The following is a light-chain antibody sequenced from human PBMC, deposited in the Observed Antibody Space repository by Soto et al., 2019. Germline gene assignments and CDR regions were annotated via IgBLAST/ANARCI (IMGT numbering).Light chain of an antibody. Sequence: QSVRTQPASVSGSPGQSITISCSGTSSDVGGYTYVSWYQQHPGKAPKVIIYEVSNRPSGVSSRFSGSKSGKTASLTISGLQAEDEADYYCSSYTSTSTPYVFGTGTKVTVL. J-gene: IGLJ1*01. CDR3: SSYTSTSTPYV. CDR1: SSDVGGYTY. CDR2: EVS. V-gene: IGLV2-14*01.